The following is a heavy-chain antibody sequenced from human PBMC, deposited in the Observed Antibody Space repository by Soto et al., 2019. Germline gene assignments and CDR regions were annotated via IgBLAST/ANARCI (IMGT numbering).Heavy chain of an antibody. Sequence: QVQLVESGGGVVQPGRSLTLSCAASGFTFSRFSMHWVRQAPGKGLAWVAVISYDGSNTHYAKSVKGRFNISRDDSKNTVYSEMNNLRGEDSAVYYCARDYRMFLSYYYYRMDVWGQGTTVTVSS. CDR3: ARDYRMFLSYYYYRMDV. J-gene: IGHJ6*02. CDR2: ISYDGSNT. D-gene: IGHD3-10*02. CDR1: GFTFSRFS. V-gene: IGHV3-30-3*01.